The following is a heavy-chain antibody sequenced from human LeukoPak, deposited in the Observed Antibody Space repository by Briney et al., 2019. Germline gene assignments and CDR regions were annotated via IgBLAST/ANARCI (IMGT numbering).Heavy chain of an antibody. Sequence: SETLSLTCTVSGGSVSSGSYYWSWIRQPPGKGLEWIGEINHSGSTNYNPSLKSRVTISVDTSKNQFSLKLSSVTAADTAVYYCARSITMVQGANLYYFDYWGQGTLVTVSS. J-gene: IGHJ4*02. CDR3: ARSITMVQGANLYYFDY. D-gene: IGHD3-10*01. CDR1: GGSVSSGSYY. V-gene: IGHV4-39*07. CDR2: INHSGST.